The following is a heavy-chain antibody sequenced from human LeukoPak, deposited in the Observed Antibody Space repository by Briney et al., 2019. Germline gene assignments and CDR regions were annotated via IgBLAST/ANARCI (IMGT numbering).Heavy chain of an antibody. Sequence: GGSLRLSCAASGFTFSDYYMSWIRQAPGKGLEWVSYISSSGSTIYYADSVKGRFTISRDNAKNSLYLQMNSLRAEDTAVYYWAGDRYDGSAFDWGGGGPVVTVSS. J-gene: IGHJ4*02. CDR2: ISSSGSTI. CDR1: GFTFSDYY. V-gene: IGHV3-11*01. D-gene: IGHD3-22*01. CDR3: AGDRYDGSAFDW.